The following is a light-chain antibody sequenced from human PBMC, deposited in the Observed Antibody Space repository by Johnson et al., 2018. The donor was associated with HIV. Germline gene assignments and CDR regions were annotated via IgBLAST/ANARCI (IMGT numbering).Light chain of an antibody. CDR1: SSNIGAGYD. V-gene: IGLV1-40*01. CDR2: GND. Sequence: QSVLTQPPSVSGAPGQRVTISCTGSSSNIGAGYDVHWYQQFPGTAPTLLIYGNDNRPSGVPERFSGSKSGPSASLAITGLQAEDEADYYCQSYDNALSGSKVFGTGTEVTVL. J-gene: IGLJ1*01. CDR3: QSYDNALSGSKV.